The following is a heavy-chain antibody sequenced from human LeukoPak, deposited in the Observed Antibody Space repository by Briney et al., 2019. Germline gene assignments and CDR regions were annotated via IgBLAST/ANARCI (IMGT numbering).Heavy chain of an antibody. Sequence: KPSETLSLTCTVSGGSISSYYWSWIRQPPGKGLEWIGYIYYSGSTNYNPSLKSRVTISVDTSKNQFSLKLSSVTAADTAVYYCAREVTDSSSWNLWFDPWGQGTLVTVSS. D-gene: IGHD6-13*01. CDR3: AREVTDSSSWNLWFDP. CDR2: IYYSGST. J-gene: IGHJ5*02. V-gene: IGHV4-59*01. CDR1: GGSISSYY.